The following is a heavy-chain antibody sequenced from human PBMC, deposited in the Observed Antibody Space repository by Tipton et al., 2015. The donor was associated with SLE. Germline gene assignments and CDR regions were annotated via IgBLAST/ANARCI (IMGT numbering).Heavy chain of an antibody. CDR2: IYYSGST. D-gene: IGHD2-15*01. CDR1: GGSISSYY. CDR3: ARNGNCSGGHCVRALFDI. Sequence: LRLSCTVSGGSISSYYWSWIRQPPGKGLEWIGYIYYSGSTNYNPSLKSRVTISVDTSKNQFSLTLSSVTAADTAVYYCARNGNCSGGHCVRALFDIWGLGTMVTVSS. J-gene: IGHJ3*02. V-gene: IGHV4-59*08.